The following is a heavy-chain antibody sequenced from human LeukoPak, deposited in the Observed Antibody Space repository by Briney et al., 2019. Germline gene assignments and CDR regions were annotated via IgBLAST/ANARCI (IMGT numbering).Heavy chain of an antibody. J-gene: IGHJ4*02. CDR1: GFTFSDYY. Sequence: QTGGSLRLSCAASGFTFSDYYMSWVRQAPGKGLEWVSGISDSGVGTYYADSVKGRVTISRDNSKNTLSLHMNSLRVEDTAVYYCARAHSSSLFDHWGQGALVTVSS. CDR3: ARAHSSSLFDH. D-gene: IGHD2-2*01. V-gene: IGHV3-23*01. CDR2: ISDSGVGT.